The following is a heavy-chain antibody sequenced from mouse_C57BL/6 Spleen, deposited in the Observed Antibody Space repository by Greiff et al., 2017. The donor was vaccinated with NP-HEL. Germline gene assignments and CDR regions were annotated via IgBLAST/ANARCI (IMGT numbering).Heavy chain of an antibody. Sequence: EVKLMESGEGLVKPGGSLKLSCAASGFTFSSYAMSWVRQTPEKRLEWVAYISSGGDYIYYADTVKGRFTISRDHARNTLYLQMSSLKSEDTAMYYCTRETGMYFDVWGTGTTVTVSS. V-gene: IGHV5-9-1*02. CDR3: TRETGMYFDV. CDR1: GFTFSSYA. CDR2: ISSGGDYI. J-gene: IGHJ1*03. D-gene: IGHD4-1*01.